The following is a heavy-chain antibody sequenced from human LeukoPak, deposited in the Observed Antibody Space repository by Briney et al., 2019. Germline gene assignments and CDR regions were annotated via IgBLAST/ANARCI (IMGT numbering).Heavy chain of an antibody. Sequence: QTGGSLRLSCAASGFTFSRYWMSWVRQVPRKGLEWVANIKQDGSEKYYVDSVKGRFTISRDNAKNTLYLQMNSLRAEDTAVYYCARDWNDIYAFDIWGQGTMVTVSS. J-gene: IGHJ3*02. CDR2: IKQDGSEK. D-gene: IGHD1-1*01. CDR3: ARDWNDIYAFDI. V-gene: IGHV3-7*01. CDR1: GFTFSRYW.